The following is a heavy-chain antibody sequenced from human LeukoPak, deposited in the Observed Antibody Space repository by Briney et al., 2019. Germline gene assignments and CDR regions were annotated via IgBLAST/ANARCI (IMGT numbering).Heavy chain of an antibody. Sequence: PSETLSLICTVSGGSISNYYWGWIRQPPGMGLGWIGYIYYSGRTNYNPSLKSRVTISVDTSKNQFSLKLSSVTAADTAVYYRARTRWIQLYMDVWGKGTTVTVSS. J-gene: IGHJ6*03. CDR1: GGSISNYY. D-gene: IGHD5-18*01. CDR2: IYYSGRT. CDR3: ARTRWIQLYMDV. V-gene: IGHV4-59*01.